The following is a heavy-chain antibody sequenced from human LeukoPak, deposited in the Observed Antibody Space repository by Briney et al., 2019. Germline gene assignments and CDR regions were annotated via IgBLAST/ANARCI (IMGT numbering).Heavy chain of an antibody. V-gene: IGHV3-23*01. J-gene: IGHJ4*02. Sequence: GGSLRLSCAASGFTFSTSAMSWVRQAPGKGLEWVSAISGSGGRAYFADSVEGRCTFSRDNSKNTLWLQMNSLKAEDTAVYYCARAGKAAAFDYWGQGTLVTVSS. CDR1: GFTFSTSA. CDR3: ARAGKAAAFDY. CDR2: ISGSGGRA. D-gene: IGHD2-15*01.